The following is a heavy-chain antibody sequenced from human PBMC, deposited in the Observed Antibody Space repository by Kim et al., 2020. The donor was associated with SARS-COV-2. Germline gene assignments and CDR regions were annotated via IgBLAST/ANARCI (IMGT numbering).Heavy chain of an antibody. CDR2: IDPSDSYT. Sequence: GESLKISCKGSGYSFTSYWISWVRQMPGKGLEWMGRIDPSDSYTNYSPSFQGHVTISADKSISTAYLQWSSLKASDTAMYYCARPRGSYYVDFDYWGQGTLVTVSS. CDR1: GYSFTSYW. J-gene: IGHJ4*02. V-gene: IGHV5-10-1*01. D-gene: IGHD1-26*01. CDR3: ARPRGSYYVDFDY.